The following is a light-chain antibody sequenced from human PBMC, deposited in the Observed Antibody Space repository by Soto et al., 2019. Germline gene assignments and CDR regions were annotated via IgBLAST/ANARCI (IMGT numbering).Light chain of an antibody. V-gene: IGKV1-5*01. Sequence: DIPMTQSPSTLSASVGDRVTITCRASQSITPWLAWYQQKPGKAPKLLIYGFSNLQSGVPSRFSGSGSGTEFTLTISSLQPDDFAIYYCQQYYSYSWTFGQGTKVEIK. J-gene: IGKJ1*01. CDR1: QSITPW. CDR2: GFS. CDR3: QQYYSYSWT.